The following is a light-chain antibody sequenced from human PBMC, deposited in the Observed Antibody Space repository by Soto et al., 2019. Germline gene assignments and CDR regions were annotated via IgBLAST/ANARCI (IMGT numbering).Light chain of an antibody. V-gene: IGLV2-14*01. CDR1: SSDVGDYNY. CDR3: SSYTSSSTAV. CDR2: EVK. J-gene: IGLJ1*01. Sequence: QSALTQPASVSGSPGQSITISCTGTSSDVGDYNYVSWYQQHPGKAPKLMIYEVKNRPSGVSNRFSGSKSGNMASLTISGLQAEDEADYYCSSYTSSSTAVFGTGTKLTVL.